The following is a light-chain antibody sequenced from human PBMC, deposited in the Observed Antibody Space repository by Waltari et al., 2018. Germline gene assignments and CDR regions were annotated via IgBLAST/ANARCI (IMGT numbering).Light chain of an antibody. CDR1: SLRSYD. V-gene: IGLV3-19*01. Sequence: SSELTQDPAVSVALGQTVRITCQGDSLRSYDASWYQQKPGQAPILVIYGKDNRPSGIPDRCSGSTSGNTASWTITGSQAEDEADYYCHSRVVSNVRGAFGGGTKLTVL. J-gene: IGLJ2*01. CDR2: GKD. CDR3: HSRVVSNVRGA.